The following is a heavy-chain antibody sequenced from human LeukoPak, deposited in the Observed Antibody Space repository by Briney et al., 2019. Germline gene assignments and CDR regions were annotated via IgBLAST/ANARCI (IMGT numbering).Heavy chain of an antibody. CDR1: GYTLTELS. V-gene: IGHV1-24*01. CDR3: ATASIDSSSWYRYYYYMDV. CDR2: FDPEDGET. Sequence: ASVKVSCKVSGYTLTELSMHWVRQAPGKGLEWMGGFDPEDGETIYAQKFQGRVIMTEDTSADTAYMELSSLRSEDTAVYYCATASIDSSSWYRYYYYMDVWGKGTTVTVSS. J-gene: IGHJ6*03. D-gene: IGHD6-13*01.